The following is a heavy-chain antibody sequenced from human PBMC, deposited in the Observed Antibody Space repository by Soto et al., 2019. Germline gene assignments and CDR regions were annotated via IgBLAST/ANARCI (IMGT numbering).Heavy chain of an antibody. J-gene: IGHJ5*01. CDR1: GHSFTRPSDY. Sequence: QVQLVQSGAEVKMPGASVKVTCKASGHSFTRPSDYMHWVRQAPGQGLEWVGIINLSDGSTSYAQRSQGRVTLTSDTSTSTVYMELSSLRSDDTAIYYWMRDRAGATADSWGQGTLVTVSS. D-gene: IGHD3-10*01. V-gene: IGHV1-46*01. CDR2: INLSDGST. CDR3: MRDRAGATADS.